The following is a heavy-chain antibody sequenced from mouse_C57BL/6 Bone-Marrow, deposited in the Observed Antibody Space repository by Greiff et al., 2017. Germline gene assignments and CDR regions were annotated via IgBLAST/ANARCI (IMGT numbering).Heavy chain of an antibody. CDR3: ARYLRYYFDY. J-gene: IGHJ2*01. CDR2: IYPRSGNT. V-gene: IGHV1-81*01. CDR1: GYTFTSYG. Sequence: VQRVESGAELARPGASVKLSCKASGYTFTSYGISWVKQRTGQGLEWIGEIYPRSGNTYYNEKFKGKATLTADKSSSTAYMELRSLTSEDSAVYYCARYLRYYFDYWGQGTTLTVSS.